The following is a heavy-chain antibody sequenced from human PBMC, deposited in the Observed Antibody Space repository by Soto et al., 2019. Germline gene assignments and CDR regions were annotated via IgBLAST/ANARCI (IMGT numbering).Heavy chain of an antibody. Sequence: LRLSFAASGFTFSSYAISWVRQAPGKGLEWVSAISGSGGSTYYADSVKGRFTISRDNSKNTLYLQMNSLRAEDTAVYYCAKGDVPYYYGMDVWGQGTTVTVSS. J-gene: IGHJ6*02. CDR3: AKGDVPYYYGMDV. V-gene: IGHV3-23*01. D-gene: IGHD2-2*01. CDR2: ISGSGGST. CDR1: GFTFSSYA.